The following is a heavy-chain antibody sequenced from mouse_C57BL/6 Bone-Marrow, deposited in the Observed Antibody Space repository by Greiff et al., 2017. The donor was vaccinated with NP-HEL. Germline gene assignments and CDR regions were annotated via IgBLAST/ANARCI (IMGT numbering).Heavy chain of an antibody. CDR2: IYPGDGDT. CDR1: GYAFSSSW. Sequence: VKLQQSGPELVKPGASVKISCKASGYAFSSSWMNWVKQRPGKGLEWIGRIYPGDGDTNYNGKFKGKATLTADKSSSTAYMQLSSLTSEDSAVYFCARTGSSVYWYFDVWGTGTTVTVSS. D-gene: IGHD3-1*01. CDR3: ARTGSSVYWYFDV. J-gene: IGHJ1*03. V-gene: IGHV1-82*01.